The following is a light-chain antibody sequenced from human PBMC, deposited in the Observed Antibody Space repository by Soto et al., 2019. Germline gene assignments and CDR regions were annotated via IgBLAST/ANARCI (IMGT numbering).Light chain of an antibody. CDR3: QQYNSYSLVT. V-gene: IGKV1-5*01. CDR2: DAS. J-gene: IGKJ1*01. Sequence: DIQMTQSPSTLSASVGDRVTITCRASQSISSWLAWYQQKPGKAPKLLIYDASSLESGDPSRFSGSGSGTEFTLTISSLQPDDFATYYCQQYNSYSLVTFGQGTKVEIK. CDR1: QSISSW.